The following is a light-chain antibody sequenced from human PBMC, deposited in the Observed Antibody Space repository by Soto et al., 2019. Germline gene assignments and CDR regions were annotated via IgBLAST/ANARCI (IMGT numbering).Light chain of an antibody. V-gene: IGKV2-28*01. CDR2: LGS. J-gene: IGKJ1*01. CDR1: QSLLHGNGYNY. CDR3: MQALQTPRT. Sequence: DIVMTQSRLSLPVTPGEPASISCRTNQSLLHGNGYNYLDWYLQKPGQSPQLLIDLGSNRASGVPDRFSGSGSGTDFTLKISRVEAEDVGVYYCMQALQTPRTFGQGTKVEIK.